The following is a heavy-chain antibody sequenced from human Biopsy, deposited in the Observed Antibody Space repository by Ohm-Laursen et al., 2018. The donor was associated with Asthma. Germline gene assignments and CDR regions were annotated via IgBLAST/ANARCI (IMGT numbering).Heavy chain of an antibody. CDR3: ARVVSYGDIYFGIDV. D-gene: IGHD4-17*01. V-gene: IGHV4-30-4*01. Sequence: QTLSLTCRVSGGYTGSSDHHWAWIRQAPGKGLEWIGFVFWSGSTHYSRSLERRVSISIDTATNEFSMKLWSVTPADTAVYFCARVVSYGDIYFGIDVWGPGNTDVVS. J-gene: IGHJ6*02. CDR1: GGYTGSSDHH. CDR2: VFWSGST.